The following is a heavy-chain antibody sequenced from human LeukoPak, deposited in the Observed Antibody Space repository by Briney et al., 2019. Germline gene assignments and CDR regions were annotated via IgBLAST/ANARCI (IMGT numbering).Heavy chain of an antibody. CDR1: GYTFTGYY. CDR2: INPNSGGT. CDR3: ARGVTMVRGVIKEGFDY. D-gene: IGHD3-10*01. Sequence: GASVKVSCKASGYTFTGYYMHWVRQAPGQGLEWMGWINPNSGGTNYAQKFQGRVTMTRDTSISTAYMELSRLRSDDTAVYYCARGVTMVRGVIKEGFDYWGQGTLVTVSS. V-gene: IGHV1-2*02. J-gene: IGHJ4*02.